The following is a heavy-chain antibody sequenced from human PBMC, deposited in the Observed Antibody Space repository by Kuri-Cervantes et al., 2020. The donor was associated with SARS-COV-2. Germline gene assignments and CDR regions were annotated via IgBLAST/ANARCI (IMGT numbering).Heavy chain of an antibody. CDR1: GDSISRSSYY. D-gene: IGHD2-2*01. Sequence: SETLSLTCTVSGDSISRSSYYWGWIRQPPGKGLEWIGSIYYRGSTYYNPSLKSRVTMSVDTSKNQFSLKLSSVTAADTAVYYCARHQGSLDIVVVPAAGPFDPWGQGTLVTVSS. CDR3: ARHQGSLDIVVVPAAGPFDP. J-gene: IGHJ5*02. CDR2: IYYRGST. V-gene: IGHV4-39*01.